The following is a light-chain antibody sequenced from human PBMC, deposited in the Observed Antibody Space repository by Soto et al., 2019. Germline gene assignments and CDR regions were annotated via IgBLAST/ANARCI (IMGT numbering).Light chain of an antibody. CDR2: GAS. CDR3: QQDNNWPPDRT. V-gene: IGKV3-15*01. J-gene: IGKJ1*01. Sequence: EIVMTQSPATLSVSPGERATLSCRASQSVSSNLAWYQQKPGQAPRLLIYGASTRATGIPARFSGSGSGTEFTLTISSLHSEDFAIYFCQQDNNWPPDRTFGQGTKVEIK. CDR1: QSVSSN.